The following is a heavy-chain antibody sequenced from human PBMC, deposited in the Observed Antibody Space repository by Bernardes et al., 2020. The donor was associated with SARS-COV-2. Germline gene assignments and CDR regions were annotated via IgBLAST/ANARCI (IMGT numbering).Heavy chain of an antibody. CDR1: GYTFTSYY. J-gene: IGHJ4*02. CDR2: INPSGGST. V-gene: IGHV1-46*03. D-gene: IGHD6-19*01. Sequence: ASVKVSCKASGYTFTSYYMHWVRQAPGQGLEWMGIINPSGGSTRYAQKFQGRVTMTRDTSTSTVYMELSSLRSEDTAVYYCARESRPHIAVTATGVSDYWGQGTLVTVSS. CDR3: ARESRPHIAVTATGVSDY.